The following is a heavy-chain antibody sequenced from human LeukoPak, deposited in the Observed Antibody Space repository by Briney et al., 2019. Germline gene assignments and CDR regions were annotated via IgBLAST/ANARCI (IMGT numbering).Heavy chain of an antibody. V-gene: IGHV4-30-4*01. Sequence: SQTLSLTCTVSGGSISSGDYYWSWIRRPPGKGLEWIGYIYYSGSTYYNPSLKSRVTISVDTSKNQFSLKLSSVTAADTAVYYCARGVYYYDGRGYCFDYWGQGTLVTVSS. CDR3: ARGVYYYDGRGYCFDY. D-gene: IGHD3-22*01. CDR1: GGSISSGDYY. J-gene: IGHJ4*02. CDR2: IYYSGST.